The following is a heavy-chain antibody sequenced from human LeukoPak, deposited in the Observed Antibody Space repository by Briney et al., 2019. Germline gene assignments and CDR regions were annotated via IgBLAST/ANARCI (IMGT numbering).Heavy chain of an antibody. CDR1: GGTFSSYA. CDR2: ISAYNGNT. Sequence: ASVKVSCKASGGTFSSYAISWVRQAPGQGLEWMGWISAYNGNTNYAQKLQGRVTMTTDTSTITAYMELRSLRSDDTAVYYCARTEYSSSWYYYYYYMDVWGKGTTVTVSS. D-gene: IGHD6-13*01. J-gene: IGHJ6*03. V-gene: IGHV1-18*01. CDR3: ARTEYSSSWYYYYYYMDV.